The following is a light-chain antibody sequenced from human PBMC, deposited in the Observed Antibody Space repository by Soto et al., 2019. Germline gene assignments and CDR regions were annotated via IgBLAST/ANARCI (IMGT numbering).Light chain of an antibody. CDR2: EVS. Sequence: HSLLTQPPSPPGSPGKSVTISCTGTSRDVGGYNFVSWYQQHPGKAPKLMIYEVSKRPSGVPDRFSGSKSGNTASLTVSGLQAEDEADYYCSSYAGSIYVFGTGTKVTVL. V-gene: IGLV2-8*01. CDR3: SSYAGSIYV. J-gene: IGLJ1*01. CDR1: SRDVGGYNF.